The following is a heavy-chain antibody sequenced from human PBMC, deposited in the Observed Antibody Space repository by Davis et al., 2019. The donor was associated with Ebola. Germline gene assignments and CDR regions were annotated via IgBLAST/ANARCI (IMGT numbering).Heavy chain of an antibody. CDR1: GFTFSNAW. Sequence: GESLKISCAGSGFTFSNAWMSWVRQAPGKGLEWVGRIKSKTDGGTTDFAATVKGRFTISRDDSKNTLYLQMNSLKTEDTAVYYCTTREGATDGYYYYGMDVWGQGTTVTVSS. D-gene: IGHD1-26*01. CDR3: TTREGATDGYYYYGMDV. J-gene: IGHJ6*02. CDR2: IKSKTDGGTT. V-gene: IGHV3-15*01.